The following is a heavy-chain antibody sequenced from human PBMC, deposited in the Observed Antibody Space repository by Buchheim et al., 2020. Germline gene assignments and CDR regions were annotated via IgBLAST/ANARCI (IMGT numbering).Heavy chain of an antibody. CDR1: GYTFTGYY. CDR3: ARNAYSSSWYNWFDP. D-gene: IGHD6-13*01. Sequence: QVQLVQSGAEVKKPGASVKVSCKASGYTFTGYYMHWVRQAPGQGLEWMGWINPNSGGTNYAQKFQGWVTMTRDTSISTAYMGLSRLRTDETAVDYGARNAYSSSWYNWFDPWGQGT. V-gene: IGHV1-2*04. J-gene: IGHJ5*02. CDR2: INPNSGGT.